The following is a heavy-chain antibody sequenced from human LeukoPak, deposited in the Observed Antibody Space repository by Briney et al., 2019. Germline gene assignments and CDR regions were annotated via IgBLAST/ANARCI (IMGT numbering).Heavy chain of an antibody. CDR1: GYTFTGYY. V-gene: IGHV1-2*02. Sequence: ASVKVSCKASGYTFTGYYMHWVRQAPGQGLEWIGWINPNSGGTNYAQKFQGRVTMTRDTSISTAYMALSRLRSDDTAVYYCARGKIVVVPAGRGKNWFDPWGQGTLVTVSS. CDR3: ARGKIVVVPAGRGKNWFDP. D-gene: IGHD2-2*01. J-gene: IGHJ5*02. CDR2: INPNSGGT.